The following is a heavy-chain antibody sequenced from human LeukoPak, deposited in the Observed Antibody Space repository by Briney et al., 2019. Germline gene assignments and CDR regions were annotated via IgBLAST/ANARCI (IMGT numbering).Heavy chain of an antibody. CDR3: ARPAYYYGAGSWPY. Sequence: ASVKVSCKASGYTFTGYYMHWVRQAPGQGLEWMGWINPNSGDTNYAQRFQGRVTMTRDTPINTAYMELSRLTSDDTAVYYCARPAYYYGAGSWPYWGQGSLVTVSS. CDR1: GYTFTGYY. D-gene: IGHD3-10*01. J-gene: IGHJ4*02. V-gene: IGHV1-2*02. CDR2: INPNSGDT.